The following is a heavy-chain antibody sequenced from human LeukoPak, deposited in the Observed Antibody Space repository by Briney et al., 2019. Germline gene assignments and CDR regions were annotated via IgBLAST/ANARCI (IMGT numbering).Heavy chain of an antibody. CDR2: ISSSSDYT. CDR3: AGRHYGDYFFDS. D-gene: IGHD4-17*01. J-gene: IGHJ4*02. Sequence: PGGSLRLSCAASGFTFTTFNMNWVRQSPGKGLEWVSCISSSSDYTYYADSVKGRFTISRDNSRNSLYLQMNSLRAEDTAVYYCAGRHYGDYFFDSWGQGTLVTVSS. V-gene: IGHV3-21*01. CDR1: GFTFTTFN.